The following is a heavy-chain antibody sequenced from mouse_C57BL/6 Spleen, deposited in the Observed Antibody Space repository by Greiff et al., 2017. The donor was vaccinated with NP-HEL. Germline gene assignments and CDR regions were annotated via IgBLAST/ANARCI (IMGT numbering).Heavy chain of an antibody. V-gene: IGHV5-6*01. D-gene: IGHD3-3*01. CDR3: ARTGREGFDY. Sequence: EVKLVESGGDLVKPGGSLKLSCAASGFTFSSYGMSWVRQTPDKRLEWVATISSGGSYTYYPDSVKGRFTISRDNAKNTLYLQMSSLKSEDTAMYYCARTGREGFDYWGQGTTLTVSS. CDR2: ISSGGSYT. CDR1: GFTFSSYG. J-gene: IGHJ2*01.